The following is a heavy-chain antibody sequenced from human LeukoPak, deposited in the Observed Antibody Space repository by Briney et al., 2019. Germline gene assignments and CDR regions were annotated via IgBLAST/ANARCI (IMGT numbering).Heavy chain of an antibody. J-gene: IGHJ4*02. CDR3: ARRRGYSSGWATSGPYYFDY. CDR2: IYPDDSDT. V-gene: IGHV5-51*01. Sequence: GESLKISCKGSGYSFPTYWIGWVRQMPGKGLEWMGIIYPDDSDTRYSPSFEGQVTISADKSISTAYLQWGSLKASDAAMYYCARRRGYSSGWATSGPYYFDYWGQGTLVTVSS. CDR1: GYSFPTYW. D-gene: IGHD6-19*01.